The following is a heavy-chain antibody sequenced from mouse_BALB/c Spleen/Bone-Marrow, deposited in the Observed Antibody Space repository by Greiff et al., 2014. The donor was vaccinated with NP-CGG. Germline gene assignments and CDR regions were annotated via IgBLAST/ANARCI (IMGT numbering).Heavy chain of an antibody. CDR2: IDPANGNT. V-gene: IGHV14-3*02. D-gene: IGHD1-1*01. Sequence: EVKLQESGAELVKPGPSVKLSCTASGFNIKDTYMHWVKQRPEQGLEWIGRIDPANGNTKYDPKFQGKATITADTSSNTAYLQLSSLTSEDTAVYYCARYYYGYYFDYWGQGTTLTVSS. J-gene: IGHJ2*01. CDR3: ARYYYGYYFDY. CDR1: GFNIKDTY.